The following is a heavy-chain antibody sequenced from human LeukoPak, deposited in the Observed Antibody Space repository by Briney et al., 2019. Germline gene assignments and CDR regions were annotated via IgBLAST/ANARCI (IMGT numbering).Heavy chain of an antibody. Sequence: PSQTLSLTCTVSGGSISSGSYYWSWIRQPAGKGLEWIGRIYTSGSTNYNPSLKSRVTISVDTSKNQFSLKLSSVTAADTAVYYCARDPYSSSSGNYYYYYMDVWGKGTTVTVSS. CDR2: IYTSGST. CDR3: ARDPYSSSSGNYYYYYMDV. CDR1: GGSISSGSYY. J-gene: IGHJ6*03. V-gene: IGHV4-61*02. D-gene: IGHD6-6*01.